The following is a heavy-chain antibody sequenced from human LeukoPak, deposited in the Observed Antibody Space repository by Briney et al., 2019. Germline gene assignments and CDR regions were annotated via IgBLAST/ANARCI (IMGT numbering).Heavy chain of an antibody. V-gene: IGHV3-53*01. D-gene: IGHD4-23*01. Sequence: GGSLRLSCAASGFTVSSNYMSWVRQAPGKGLEWVSDIYSGGSTYYADSVKGRFTISRDNSKNTLYLQMNSLRAEDTAVYYCARDYGGYYFDYWGQGTLVTVSS. J-gene: IGHJ4*02. CDR1: GFTVSSNY. CDR3: ARDYGGYYFDY. CDR2: IYSGGST.